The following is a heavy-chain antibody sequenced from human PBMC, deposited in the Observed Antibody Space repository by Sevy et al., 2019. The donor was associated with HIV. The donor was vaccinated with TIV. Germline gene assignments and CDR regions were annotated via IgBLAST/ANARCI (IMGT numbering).Heavy chain of an antibody. CDR3: AKGGILTVHGY. J-gene: IGHJ4*02. CDR1: RFTFSDYA. V-gene: IGHV3-23*01. D-gene: IGHD3-9*01. Sequence: GGALRLSCAASRFTFSDYAMSWVRQAPGKGLEFVSSISSSDNSIYYADSVKGRFTISRDNYKNTLYLLMNSLTAEDTAVYYCAKGGILTVHGYWGQGTLVTVSS. CDR2: ISSSDNSI.